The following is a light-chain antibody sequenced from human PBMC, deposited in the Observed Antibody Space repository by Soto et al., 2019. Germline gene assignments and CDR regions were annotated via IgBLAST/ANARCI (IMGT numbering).Light chain of an antibody. J-gene: IGKJ4*01. CDR1: QSISPW. CDR2: KAS. V-gene: IGKV1-5*03. CDR3: QQYNTYPLT. Sequence: DIQMTQSPSPLSASVGDSVTITCRASQSISPWLAWYQQKPGKAPTLLIYKASSLEGGVPSRFSGSGSGTDFNITISSLQPDDFATYYCQQYNTYPLTFGGGTTVEIK.